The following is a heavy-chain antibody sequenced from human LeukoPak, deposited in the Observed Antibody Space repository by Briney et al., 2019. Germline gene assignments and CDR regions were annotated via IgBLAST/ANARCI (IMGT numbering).Heavy chain of an antibody. CDR2: ISYDGSNK. Sequence: QPGRSLRLSCAASGFTFSSYGMHWVRQAPGKGLEWVAVISYDGSNKYYADSVKGRFTISRDNSKNTLYLQMNSLRAEDTAVYYCAKDLGPWGRGTLVTVSS. V-gene: IGHV3-30*18. J-gene: IGHJ2*01. CDR1: GFTFSSYG. CDR3: AKDLGP.